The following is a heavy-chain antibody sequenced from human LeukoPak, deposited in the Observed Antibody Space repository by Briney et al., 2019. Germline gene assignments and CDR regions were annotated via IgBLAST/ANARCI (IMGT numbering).Heavy chain of an antibody. Sequence: GGSLRLSCAASGFTFSSYAMSWVRQAPGKGLEWVSAISGSGGSTYYADSVKGRFTISRDNSKNTLHLQMNSLRAEDTAVYYCAGGYCSSTSCYAAYYYYYGMDVWGQGTTVTVSS. D-gene: IGHD2-2*01. V-gene: IGHV3-23*01. CDR3: AGGYCSSTSCYAAYYYYYGMDV. J-gene: IGHJ6*02. CDR1: GFTFSSYA. CDR2: ISGSGGST.